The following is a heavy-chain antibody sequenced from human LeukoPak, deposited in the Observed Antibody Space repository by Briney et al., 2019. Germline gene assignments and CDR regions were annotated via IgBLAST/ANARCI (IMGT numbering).Heavy chain of an antibody. CDR3: AKDISLAAAGTLDY. CDR1: GFTFDDYA. J-gene: IGHJ4*02. V-gene: IGHV3-9*03. CDR2: ISWNSGSI. D-gene: IGHD6-13*01. Sequence: GGSLILSCAASGFTFDDYAMHWVRQAPGKGLEWVSGISWNSGSIGYADSVKGRFTISRDNAKNSLYLQMNSLRAEDMALYYCAKDISLAAAGTLDYWGQGTLVTVSS.